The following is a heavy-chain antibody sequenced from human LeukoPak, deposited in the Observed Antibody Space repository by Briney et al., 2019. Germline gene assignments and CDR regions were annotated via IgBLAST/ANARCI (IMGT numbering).Heavy chain of an antibody. CDR3: ARGDTNMATDAFDI. J-gene: IGHJ3*02. Sequence: SETLSLTCTVSGGSVTSYYCNWIRQPAGKGLEWIGRIYTSGSTNYSPSLKSRVTMSVDTSKNQFSLKLSSVTAADTAVYYCARGDTNMATDAFDIWGQGTVVTVSS. CDR2: IYTSGST. CDR1: GGSVTSYY. V-gene: IGHV4-4*07. D-gene: IGHD5-18*01.